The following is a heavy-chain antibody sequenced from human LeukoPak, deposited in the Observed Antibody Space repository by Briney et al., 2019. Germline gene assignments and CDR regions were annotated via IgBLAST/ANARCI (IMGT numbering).Heavy chain of an antibody. CDR1: GDSISTYY. D-gene: IGHD6-19*01. CDR2: IYYSGST. V-gene: IGHV4-59*01. CDR3: ARPAEADKLYAFDF. J-gene: IGHJ3*01. Sequence: PSETLSLTCTVSGDSISTYYWSWIRQPPGKGLEWIGYIYYSGSTNYNPSLKSRVTISVDTSRNQLSLRLSSVTAADTAVYYYARPAEADKLYAFDFWGRGTMVTVSS.